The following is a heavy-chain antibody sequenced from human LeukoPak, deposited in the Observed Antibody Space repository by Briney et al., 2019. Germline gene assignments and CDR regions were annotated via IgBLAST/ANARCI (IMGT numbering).Heavy chain of an antibody. CDR2: ISSSSSYI. Sequence: GGSLRLSCAASGFTFSSYSMNWVRQAPGKGLEWVSSISSSSSYIYYADSVKGRFTISRDNAKNSLYLQMNSLRAEDTAVYYCARDLSYDFWSGYYVSSNFDYWGQGTLVTVSP. V-gene: IGHV3-21*01. D-gene: IGHD3-3*01. J-gene: IGHJ4*02. CDR3: ARDLSYDFWSGYYVSSNFDY. CDR1: GFTFSSYS.